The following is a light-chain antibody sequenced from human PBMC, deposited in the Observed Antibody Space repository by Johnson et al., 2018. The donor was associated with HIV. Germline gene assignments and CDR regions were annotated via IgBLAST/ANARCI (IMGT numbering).Light chain of an antibody. Sequence: QSVLTQPPSVSAAPGQKVTISCSGSSSNIGNNYVSWYQQVPGTAPKLLIYENNKRPSGIPDRFSGSTSGPSATLGIAGLQTGDEAAYYCGTWDNSLSTGGVFGTGTKVTVL. V-gene: IGLV1-51*02. CDR3: GTWDNSLSTGGV. J-gene: IGLJ1*01. CDR1: SSNIGNNY. CDR2: ENN.